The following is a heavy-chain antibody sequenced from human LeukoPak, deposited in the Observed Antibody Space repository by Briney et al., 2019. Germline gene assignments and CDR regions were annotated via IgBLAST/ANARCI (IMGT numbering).Heavy chain of an antibody. CDR3: ARHGGSGLDWFEP. CDR1: GGSISSGSYY. Sequence: SETLSLTCTVSGGSISSGSYYWSWIRQPAGKGLEWIGRIYTSGGTNYNPSLNSRVTISVDTSNNQFSLKLSSVTAADTAVYYCARHGGSGLDWFEPWGQGTLVTVSS. CDR2: IYTSGGT. D-gene: IGHD3-10*01. V-gene: IGHV4-61*02. J-gene: IGHJ5*02.